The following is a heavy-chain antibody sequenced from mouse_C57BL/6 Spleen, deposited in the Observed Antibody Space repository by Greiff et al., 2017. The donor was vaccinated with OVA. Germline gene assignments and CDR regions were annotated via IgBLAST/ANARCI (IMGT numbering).Heavy chain of an antibody. CDR2: INPNNGGT. V-gene: IGHV1-18*01. J-gene: IGHJ2*01. Sequence: VQLQQSGPELVKPGASVKIPCKASGYTFTDYNMDWVKQSHGKSLEWIGDINPNNGGTIYNQKFKGKATLTVDKSSSTAYMELRSLTSEDTAVYYCARRAYDGYPVDYWGQGTTLTVSS. D-gene: IGHD2-3*01. CDR1: GYTFTDYN. CDR3: ARRAYDGYPVDY.